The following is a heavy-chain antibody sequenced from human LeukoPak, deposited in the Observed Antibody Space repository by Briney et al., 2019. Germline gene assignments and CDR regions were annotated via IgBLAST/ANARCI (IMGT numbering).Heavy chain of an antibody. Sequence: ASVKVSCKASGGIFSSYAISWVRQAPGQGLEWMGGIIPIFGTANYAQKFQGRVTITADESTSTAYMELSSLRSEDTAVYYCAAPAYCGGDCYFPFDYWGQGTLVTVSS. CDR2: IIPIFGTA. CDR3: AAPAYCGGDCYFPFDY. J-gene: IGHJ4*02. CDR1: GGIFSSYA. D-gene: IGHD2-21*02. V-gene: IGHV1-69*13.